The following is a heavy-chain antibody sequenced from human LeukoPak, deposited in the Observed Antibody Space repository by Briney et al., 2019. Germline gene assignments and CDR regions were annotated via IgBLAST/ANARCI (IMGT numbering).Heavy chain of an antibody. CDR3: ERRYYDSGGYYLFDY. D-gene: IGHD3-22*01. V-gene: IGHV5-51*01. CDR1: GYSFTSYW. Sequence: PGESLKISCKGSGYSFTSYWIGWVRQMPGKGLEWMGIIYPGHSDTRYSPSFQGQVTISADKSISTAYLQWSSLKASDTAMYYCERRYYDSGGYYLFDYWGQGTLVTVSS. CDR2: IYPGHSDT. J-gene: IGHJ4*02.